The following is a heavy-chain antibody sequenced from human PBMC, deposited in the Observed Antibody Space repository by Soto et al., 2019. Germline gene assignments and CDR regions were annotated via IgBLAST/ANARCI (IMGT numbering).Heavy chain of an antibody. Sequence: PSETLSLTCAVSGYSITTGYYWGWIRQPPGKGLEWIGSIYHSGNTYYNPSLKSRVTLSIDTSKNQFSLKLRSVTAADTAMYYCARVKLAGRGSFHDWGQGTLVTVSS. V-gene: IGHV4-38-2*01. CDR3: ARVKLAGRGSFHD. CDR1: GYSITTGYY. J-gene: IGHJ4*02. CDR2: IYHSGNT. D-gene: IGHD3-3*02.